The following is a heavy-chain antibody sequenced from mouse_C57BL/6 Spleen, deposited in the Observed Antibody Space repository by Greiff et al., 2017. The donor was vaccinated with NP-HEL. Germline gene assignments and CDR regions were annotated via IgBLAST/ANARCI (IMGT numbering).Heavy chain of an antibody. J-gene: IGHJ2*01. D-gene: IGHD2-4*01. Sequence: QLQQSGPELVKPGASVKISCKASGYTFTDYYMNWVKQSHGKSLEFIGDINPNNGGTSYNQKFKGKATLTVDKSSSTAYMELRSLTSEDSAVYYCASLYDYDKDFDYWGQGTTLTVSS. CDR3: ASLYDYDKDFDY. CDR2: INPNNGGT. CDR1: GYTFTDYY. V-gene: IGHV1-26*01.